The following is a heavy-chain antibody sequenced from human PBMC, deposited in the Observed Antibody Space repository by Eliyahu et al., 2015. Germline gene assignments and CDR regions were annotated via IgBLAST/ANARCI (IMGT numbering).Heavy chain of an antibody. CDR1: GFSXXTSGVG. D-gene: IGHD4-17*01. Sequence: QSTLKESGPTLVKPTQTLTLTXXXSGFSXXTSGVGVGWIRXXPGKALEWLALIYWDDDKRYSPSLKSRLTITKDTSKNQVVLTMTNMDPVDTATYYCAHRNYGDYVANWGQGTLVTVSS. V-gene: IGHV2-5*02. CDR3: AHRNYGDYVAN. CDR2: IYWDDDK. J-gene: IGHJ4*02.